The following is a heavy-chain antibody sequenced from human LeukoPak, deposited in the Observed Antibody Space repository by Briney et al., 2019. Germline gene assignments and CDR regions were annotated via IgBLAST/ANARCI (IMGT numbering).Heavy chain of an antibody. D-gene: IGHD4-23*01. V-gene: IGHV1-2*02. CDR2: INPNSGCT. CDR1: GYTFTGYY. Sequence: ASVKVSCKASGYTFTGYYMHWVRQAPGQGLEWMGWINPNSGCTNYAQKFQGRVSMTRKTSISPAYMELRRLRSDDTAVYYCAREGYGGNSGGIDYWGQGTLVTVSS. CDR3: AREGYGGNSGGIDY. J-gene: IGHJ4*02.